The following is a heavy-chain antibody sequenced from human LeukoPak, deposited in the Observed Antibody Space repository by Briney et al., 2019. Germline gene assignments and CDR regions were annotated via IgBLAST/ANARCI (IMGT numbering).Heavy chain of an antibody. J-gene: IGHJ4*02. D-gene: IGHD1-26*01. CDR2: ISSSSSYI. V-gene: IGHV3-21*01. CDR1: GFTFSSYS. CDR3: AREVGAGYPWEDYYFDY. Sequence: GGSLRLSCAASGFTFSSYSMNWVRQAPGKGLEWVSSISSSSSYIYYADSVKGRFTISRDNAKNSLYLQMNSLRAEDTAVYYCAREVGAGYPWEDYYFDYWGQGTLVTVSS.